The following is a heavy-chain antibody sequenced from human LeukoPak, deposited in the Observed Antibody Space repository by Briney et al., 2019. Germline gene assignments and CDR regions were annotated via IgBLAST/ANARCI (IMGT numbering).Heavy chain of an antibody. CDR3: ARERRITMVRGVRPAFDY. Sequence: GGSLRLSCAASGFTFSSYWMSWVRQAPGKGLVWVSRINSDGSSTSYADSVKGRFTISRDNAKNTLYLQMNSLRAEDTAVYYCARERRITMVRGVRPAFDYWGQGTLVTVSS. V-gene: IGHV3-74*01. CDR2: INSDGSST. D-gene: IGHD3-10*01. CDR1: GFTFSSYW. J-gene: IGHJ4*02.